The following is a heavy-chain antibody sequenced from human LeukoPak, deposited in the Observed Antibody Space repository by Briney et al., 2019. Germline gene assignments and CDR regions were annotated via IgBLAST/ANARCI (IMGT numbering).Heavy chain of an antibody. Sequence: KTSETLSLTCTVSGDSISSYYWNWIRQPSGKGLEWIGYVYHSGSTNNNPSLKSRVTISVDTSKNQFSLKLSSVTAADTAVYYCARHPYYSNSYFDYWGQGTLVTVSS. J-gene: IGHJ4*02. CDR2: VYHSGST. CDR1: GDSISSYY. V-gene: IGHV4-59*08. D-gene: IGHD4-11*01. CDR3: ARHPYYSNSYFDY.